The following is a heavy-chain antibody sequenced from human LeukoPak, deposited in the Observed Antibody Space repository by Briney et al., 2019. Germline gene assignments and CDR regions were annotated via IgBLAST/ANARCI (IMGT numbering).Heavy chain of an antibody. V-gene: IGHV3-23*01. J-gene: IGHJ4*02. CDR3: AKDPTGTIFISDY. D-gene: IGHD1-7*01. Sequence: GGSLRLSCAASGFTFSSYAMSWVRQAPGKGLEWVSAISGSGGSTYYADSVKGRFTISRDNSKNTLYLEMNSLRAEDTAVYYCAKDPTGTIFISDYWGQGTLVTVSS. CDR1: GFTFSSYA. CDR2: ISGSGGST.